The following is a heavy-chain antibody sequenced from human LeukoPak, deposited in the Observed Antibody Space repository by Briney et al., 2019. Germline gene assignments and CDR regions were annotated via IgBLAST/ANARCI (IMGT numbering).Heavy chain of an antibody. CDR1: GFTFSSYA. D-gene: IGHD4-17*01. CDR2: ISGSGGST. V-gene: IGHV3-23*01. Sequence: GGSLGLSCAASGFTFSSYAMSWVRQAPGKGLEWVSAISGSGGSTYYADSVKGRFTISRDNSKNTLYLQMNSLRAEDTAVYYCAKDRGGFFDYGDYVEYFQHWGQGTLVTVSS. CDR3: AKDRGGFFDYGDYVEYFQH. J-gene: IGHJ1*01.